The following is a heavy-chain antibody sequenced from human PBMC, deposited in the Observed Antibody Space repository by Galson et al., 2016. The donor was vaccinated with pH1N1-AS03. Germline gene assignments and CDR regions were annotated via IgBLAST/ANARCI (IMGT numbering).Heavy chain of an antibody. V-gene: IGHV3-9*01. Sequence: SLRLSCAASGFNFDNYAMHWVRQARGKGPEWVSGISWNSGTFDYADSVKGRFTISRDNAKNSLYLQMNSLTADDSALYYCAKSYHGDVFDIWGQGTMVTVSS. D-gene: IGHD2-21*01. CDR2: ISWNSGTF. CDR3: AKSYHGDVFDI. CDR1: GFNFDNYA. J-gene: IGHJ3*02.